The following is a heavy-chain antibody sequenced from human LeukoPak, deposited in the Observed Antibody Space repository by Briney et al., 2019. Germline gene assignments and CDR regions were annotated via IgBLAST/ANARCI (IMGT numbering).Heavy chain of an antibody. V-gene: IGHV3-23*01. J-gene: IGHJ6*02. CDR2: ISGSGGST. CDR3: AKDPIHNYDFWSGYLPNYYYGMDV. D-gene: IGHD3-3*01. Sequence: GGSLRLPCAASGFTFNSYAMSWVRQAPGKGLEWVSAISGSGGSTYYADSVKGRFTISRDNSKNTLYLQMNSLRAEDTAVYYCAKDPIHNYDFWSGYLPNYYYGMDVWGQGTTVTVSS. CDR1: GFTFNSYA.